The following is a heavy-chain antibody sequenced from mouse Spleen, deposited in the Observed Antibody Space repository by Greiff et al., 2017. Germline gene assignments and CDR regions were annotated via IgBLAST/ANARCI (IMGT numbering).Heavy chain of an antibody. CDR1: GFNIKDDY. CDR3: TTIGLFDY. D-gene: IGHD3-3*01. J-gene: IGHJ2*01. CDR2: IDPENGDT. Sequence: VQLQQSGAELVRPGASVKLSCTASGFNIKDDYMHWVKQRPEQGLEWIGWIDPENGDTKYASKFQGKATITADTSSNTAYLQLSSLTSEDTAVYYCTTIGLFDYWGQGTTLTVSS. V-gene: IGHV14-4*01.